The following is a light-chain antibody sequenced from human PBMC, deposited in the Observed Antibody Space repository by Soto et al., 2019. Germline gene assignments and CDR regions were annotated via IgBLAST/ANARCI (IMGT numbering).Light chain of an antibody. V-gene: IGLV2-14*03. CDR2: DVN. J-gene: IGLJ2*01. Sequence: QSALTQPASVSGSPGQSITISCTGTSSDIGGHNYVSWCQQHPGKAPKVMIYDVNNRPSGISHRFSGSKSGNTASLIISGLQTEDEADYYCSSYTNTSTPVVFGGGTKLTVL. CDR3: SSYTNTSTPVV. CDR1: SSDIGGHNY.